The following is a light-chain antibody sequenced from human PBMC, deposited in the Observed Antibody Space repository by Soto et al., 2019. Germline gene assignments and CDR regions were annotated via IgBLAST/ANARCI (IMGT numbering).Light chain of an antibody. Sequence: QSVLTQPPSASGSPGQSVTISCTGTSSDVGAYNYVSWYQQHPGKAPKLMIYEVSKRPSGVPDRFSGSKSGNTASLTVSGLQAEDEADYYCSSYAGSNNPVVFGGGTQLTVL. CDR2: EVS. CDR1: SSDVGAYNY. J-gene: IGLJ2*01. CDR3: SSYAGSNNPVV. V-gene: IGLV2-8*01.